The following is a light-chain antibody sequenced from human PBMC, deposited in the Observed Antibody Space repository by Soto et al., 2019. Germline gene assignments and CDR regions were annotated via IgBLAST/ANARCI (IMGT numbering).Light chain of an antibody. CDR2: GAS. CDR3: QHYGSSRRT. J-gene: IGKJ1*01. Sequence: EIVLTQSPGTLSLSPGERATLSCRASQSVSSSHLAWYQQKPGQAPRLLISGASSRATGIPDRFSGSASGTDFTLTISRLEPEDFAVYYCQHYGSSRRTFGQGTKVEIK. CDR1: QSVSSSH. V-gene: IGKV3-20*01.